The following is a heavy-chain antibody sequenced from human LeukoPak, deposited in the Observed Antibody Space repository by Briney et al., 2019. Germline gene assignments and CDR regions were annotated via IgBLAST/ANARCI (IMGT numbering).Heavy chain of an antibody. CDR3: ARDVIVVIPAALNWFDP. Sequence: SVKVSCKASGGTFSSYAISWVRQAPGQGLEWMGGIIPIFGTANYAQKFQGRVTITADESTSTAYMELSSLRSEDTAVYYCARDVIVVIPAALNWFDPWGQGTLVTVSS. CDR1: GGTFSSYA. V-gene: IGHV1-69*13. D-gene: IGHD2-2*01. J-gene: IGHJ5*02. CDR2: IIPIFGTA.